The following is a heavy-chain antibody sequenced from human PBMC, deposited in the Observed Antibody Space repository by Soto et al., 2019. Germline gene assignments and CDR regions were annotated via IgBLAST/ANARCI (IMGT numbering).Heavy chain of an antibody. CDR3: ARGIFGSGSYYLGPKGLGAFDI. J-gene: IGHJ3*02. Sequence: SETLSLTCTVSGGSISSSSYYWGWIRQPPGKGLEWIGSIYYSGSTYYNPSLKSRVTISVDTSKNQFSLKLSSVTAADTAVYYCARGIFGSGSYYLGPKGLGAFDIWGQGTMVTVSS. CDR2: IYYSGST. CDR1: GGSISSSSYY. V-gene: IGHV4-39*07. D-gene: IGHD3-10*01.